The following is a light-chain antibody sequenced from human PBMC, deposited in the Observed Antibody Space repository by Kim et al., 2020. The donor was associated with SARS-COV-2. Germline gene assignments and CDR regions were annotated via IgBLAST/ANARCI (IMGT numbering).Light chain of an antibody. CDR3: QQYYSTPPT. V-gene: IGKV4-1*01. J-gene: IGKJ4*01. CDR2: WAS. Sequence: DIVMTQSPDSLAVSLGERATVNCKSSQSVLYSSNNKNYLAWYQQKPRQPPKLLIYWASTRESGVPDRFSGSGSGTDFTLTISSLQAEDVAVYYCQQYYSTPPTFGGGTKVEI. CDR1: QSVLYSSNNKNY.